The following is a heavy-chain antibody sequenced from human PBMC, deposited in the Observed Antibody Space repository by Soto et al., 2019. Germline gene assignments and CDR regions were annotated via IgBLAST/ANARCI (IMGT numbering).Heavy chain of an antibody. CDR3: ARCPRGSSGWSYYFDN. D-gene: IGHD6-19*01. CDR1: GFTFRYYA. V-gene: IGHV3-30-3*01. J-gene: IGHJ4*02. CDR2: ISFDGSNK. Sequence: PGGSLRLSCEASGFTFRYYAMHWVRQAPGKGLEWVAVISFDGSNKNYADSVKGRFTISRDNSKNMMYLKMNSLRADDTAVYYCARCPRGSSGWSYYFDNWGQGTLVTVSS.